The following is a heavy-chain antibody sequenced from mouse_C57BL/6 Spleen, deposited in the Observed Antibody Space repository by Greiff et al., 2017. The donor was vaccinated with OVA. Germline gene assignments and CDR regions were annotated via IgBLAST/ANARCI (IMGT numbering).Heavy chain of an antibody. CDR1: GYSFTGYY. J-gene: IGHJ4*01. CDR3: ARRAYLYAMDY. D-gene: IGHD3-1*01. V-gene: IGHV1-42*01. Sequence: VQLQQSGPELVKPGASVKISCKASGYSFTGYYMNWVKQSPEKSLEWIGEINPSTGGTTYNQKFKAKATLTVDKSSSTAYMQLSSLTSEDSAVYYCARRAYLYAMDYWGQGTSVTVSA. CDR2: INPSTGGT.